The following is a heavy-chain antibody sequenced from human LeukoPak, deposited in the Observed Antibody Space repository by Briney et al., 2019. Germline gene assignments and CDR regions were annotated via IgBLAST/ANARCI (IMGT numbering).Heavy chain of an antibody. V-gene: IGHV4-34*01. D-gene: IGHD3-22*01. CDR3: ARGHRISYYYDSSGRTLDY. CDR1: GGSFSGYY. CDR2: INHSGST. J-gene: IGHJ4*02. Sequence: PSETLSLTCAVYGGSFSGYYWSWIRQPPGKGLEWIGEINHSGSTNYNPSLKSRATISVDTSKNQFSLKLSSVTAADTAVYYCARGHRISYYYDSSGRTLDYWGQGTLVTVSS.